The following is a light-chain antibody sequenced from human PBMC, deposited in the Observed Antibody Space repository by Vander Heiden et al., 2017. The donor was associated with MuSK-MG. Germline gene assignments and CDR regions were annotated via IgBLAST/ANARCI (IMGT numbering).Light chain of an antibody. CDR1: QSVSSY. V-gene: IGKV3-11*01. CDR2: DAS. Sequence: ELMLTQSPATLSLSPGATATLYCRASQSVSSYLAWYQQKPGQAPRLLIYDASNRATGIPARFSGSGSGTDFTLTISSLEPEDFAVYYCQQRSNWPRAITFGQGTRLEIK. J-gene: IGKJ5*01. CDR3: QQRSNWPRAIT.